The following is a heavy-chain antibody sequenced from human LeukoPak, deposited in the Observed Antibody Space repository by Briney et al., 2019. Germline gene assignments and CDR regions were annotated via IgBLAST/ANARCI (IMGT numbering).Heavy chain of an antibody. J-gene: IGHJ6*02. V-gene: IGHV4-59*08. CDR3: ARAPHYDFWSGPFFRGMDV. Sequence: SETLSLTCTVSGGSISSYYWSWIRQPPGKGLEWIGYIYYSGSTNYNPSLKSRVTISVDTSKNQFSLKLSSVTAADTAVYYCARAPHYDFWSGPFFRGMDVWGQGTTVTVSS. D-gene: IGHD3-3*01. CDR2: IYYSGST. CDR1: GGSISSYY.